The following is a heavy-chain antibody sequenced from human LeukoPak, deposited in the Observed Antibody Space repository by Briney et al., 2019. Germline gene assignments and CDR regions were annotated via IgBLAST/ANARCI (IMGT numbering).Heavy chain of an antibody. CDR1: GFTFSSYW. Sequence: GGSLRLSCAASGFTFSSYWMSWVRQAPGKGLEWVANIKQDGSEKYYVDSVKGRFTISRDNAKNSLYLQMNSLRAEDTAVYYCARESYDWFPYYYYYMDVWGKGTTVTVSS. CDR3: ARESYDWFPYYYYYMDV. J-gene: IGHJ6*03. CDR2: IKQDGSEK. D-gene: IGHD3-9*01. V-gene: IGHV3-7*01.